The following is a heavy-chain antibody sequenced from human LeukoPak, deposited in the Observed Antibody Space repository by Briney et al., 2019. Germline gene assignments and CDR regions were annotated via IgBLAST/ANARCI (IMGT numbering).Heavy chain of an antibody. V-gene: IGHV3-20*04. J-gene: IGHJ3*02. Sequence: GGSLRLSCVASGFSFEDYGMSWVRQVPGKGLEWVSGINWNGGRTIYADSVKGRFTISRDNAKNSLDLQMNSLRVEDTAVYYCARDDTHSDTSGSFYDAFDIWGQGTMVTVSS. CDR3: ARDDTHSDTSGSFYDAFDI. D-gene: IGHD3-22*01. CDR2: INWNGGRT. CDR1: GFSFEDYG.